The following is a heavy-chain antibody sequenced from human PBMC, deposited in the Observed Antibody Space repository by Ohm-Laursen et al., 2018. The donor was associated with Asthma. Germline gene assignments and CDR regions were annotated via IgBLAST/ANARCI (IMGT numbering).Heavy chain of an antibody. V-gene: IGHV3-53*01. D-gene: IGHD3-10*01. CDR3: ARFQRGEYFDY. J-gene: IGHJ4*02. CDR2: FFGGDTS. CDR1: GLTGRRNY. Sequence: GSLRLSCTASGLTGRRNYMSWVRQAPGKGLEWVAVFFGGDTSFYADSVKGRFSVSGDTFENTLYLQMNSLTPEDTAVYYCARFQRGEYFDYWGQGTLVTVSS.